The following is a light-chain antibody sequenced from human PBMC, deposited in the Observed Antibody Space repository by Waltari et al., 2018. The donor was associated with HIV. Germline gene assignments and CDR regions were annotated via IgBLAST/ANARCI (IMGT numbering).Light chain of an antibody. CDR1: TSDLGAYAY. CDR3: CSYAGAYTSNVI. Sequence: QSALTQPRSVSGSHGQSVTISCTGATSDLGAYAYVSWYQPHPGKAPKLIIYDVTRRPSGVPDRFSGSRSGNTASLTISGLQADDEAEYHCCSYAGAYTSNVIFGGGTNLTVL. CDR2: DVT. J-gene: IGLJ2*01. V-gene: IGLV2-11*01.